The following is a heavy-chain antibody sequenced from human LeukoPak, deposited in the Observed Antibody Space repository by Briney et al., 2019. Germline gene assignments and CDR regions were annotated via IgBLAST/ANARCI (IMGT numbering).Heavy chain of an antibody. CDR1: GGSINSYY. Sequence: NPSETLSLTCTVSGGSINSYYWSWIRKPPGKGLECIGYIHYTGSTNYNPSLKSRVTISVDTSKSQFSLKLSSVTAADTAIYYCARGGYYGSGNDFRFDPWGQGTLVTVSS. V-gene: IGHV4-59*01. CDR3: ARGGYYGSGNDFRFDP. J-gene: IGHJ5*02. D-gene: IGHD3-10*01. CDR2: IHYTGST.